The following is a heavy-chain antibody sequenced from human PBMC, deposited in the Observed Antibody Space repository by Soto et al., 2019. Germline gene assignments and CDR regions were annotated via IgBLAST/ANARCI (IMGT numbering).Heavy chain of an antibody. V-gene: IGHV1-18*01. CDR3: ARGASSLAGIY. CDR2: ISAYNGDT. J-gene: IGHJ4*02. CDR1: GYTFTSYG. Sequence: QVQLVQSGAEVKKPGASVKVSCKASGYTFTSYGISWVRQAPGQGLEWMGWISAYNGDTDYAHNLQGRVTLTTGPSTTTAYMEPRRLRSDGTAVYYCARGASSLAGIYWGQGTGVTVSS. D-gene: IGHD6-13*01.